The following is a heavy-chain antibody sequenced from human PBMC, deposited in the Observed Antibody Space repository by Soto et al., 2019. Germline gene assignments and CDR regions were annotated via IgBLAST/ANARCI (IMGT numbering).Heavy chain of an antibody. Sequence: QVQLVESGGGVVQPGRSLRLSCAASGFFISSYGMHWVRQAPGKGLEWVAMTWFDGSKTYYADSVKGRFTVSRDNSNNIVYLEVGSLRVEDTAVYFCASELGYSSTWPRYWGQGALVTVSS. CDR3: ASELGYSSTWPRY. CDR1: GFFISSYG. CDR2: TWFDGSKT. D-gene: IGHD2-2*01. V-gene: IGHV3-33*01. J-gene: IGHJ4*02.